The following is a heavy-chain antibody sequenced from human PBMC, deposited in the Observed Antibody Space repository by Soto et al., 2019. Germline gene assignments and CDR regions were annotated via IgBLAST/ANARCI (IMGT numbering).Heavy chain of an antibody. V-gene: IGHV3-30*03. CDR2: ISYDGSNK. J-gene: IGHJ4*02. Sequence: QVQLVESGGGVVQPGRSLRLSCAASGFTFSSYGMHWVRQAPGKGLEWVAVISYDGSNKYYADSVKGRFTISRDNSTNTLYLQMNSLRAEDTAVYYCARNLYDFWSGYMNSWGQGTLVTVSS. CDR1: GFTFSSYG. CDR3: ARNLYDFWSGYMNS. D-gene: IGHD3-3*01.